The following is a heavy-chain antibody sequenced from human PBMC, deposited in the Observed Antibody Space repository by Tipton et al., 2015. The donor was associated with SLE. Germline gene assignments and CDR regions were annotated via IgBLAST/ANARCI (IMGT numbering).Heavy chain of an antibody. D-gene: IGHD2-21*01. CDR3: ARLGVSYLDY. V-gene: IGHV4-39*01. CDR1: GGSISSSSYY. J-gene: IGHJ4*02. CDR2: IYYSGST. Sequence: TLSLTCTVSGGSISSSSYYWGWIRQPPGKGLEWIGSIYYSGSTYYNPSLKSRVTISVDTSKNQFSLKLSSVTAADTAVYYCARLGVSYLDYWGQVTLVTVSS.